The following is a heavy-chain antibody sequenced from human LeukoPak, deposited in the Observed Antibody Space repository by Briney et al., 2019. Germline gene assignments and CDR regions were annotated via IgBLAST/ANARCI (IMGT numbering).Heavy chain of an antibody. J-gene: IGHJ4*02. CDR2: IYTSGTT. Sequence: PSETLSLTCAVSGGSISSYYWSWIWQPAGKGLEWIGRIYTSGTTNYNPSLKSRVTMSVDTSKNQFSLNLNSVTAADTAVYYCARTSPRAATFDYWGQGTLVTVSS. CDR1: GGSISSYY. V-gene: IGHV4-4*07. CDR3: ARTSPRAATFDY. D-gene: IGHD2-15*01.